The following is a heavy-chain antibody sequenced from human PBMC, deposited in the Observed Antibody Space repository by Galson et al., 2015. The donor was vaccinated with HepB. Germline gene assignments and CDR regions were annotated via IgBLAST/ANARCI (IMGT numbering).Heavy chain of an antibody. Sequence: QSGAEVKKPGESLTISCKGSGYGFTSYWIGWVRQMPGKGLEWMAVIFPGDSDIRYSPSFEGQVTISTDNSMRTAYLQWKSLKASDTAMYYCARHTDDYGNYKLARDYWGQGTLVTVSS. V-gene: IGHV5-51*01. CDR2: IFPGDSDI. J-gene: IGHJ4*02. CDR3: ARHTDDYGNYKLARDY. D-gene: IGHD4-11*01. CDR1: GYGFTSYW.